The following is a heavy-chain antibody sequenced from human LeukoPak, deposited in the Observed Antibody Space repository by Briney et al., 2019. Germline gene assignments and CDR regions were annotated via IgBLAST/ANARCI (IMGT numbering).Heavy chain of an antibody. J-gene: IGHJ2*01. CDR1: GYTFTSYD. CDR3: ARRGSSGWWWYFDL. D-gene: IGHD6-19*01. CDR2: MNPNSGNT. V-gene: IGHV1-8*01. Sequence: GASVKVSCKASGYTFTSYDINWVRQATGQGLEWMGWMNPNSGNTGYAQKFQGRVTMTRNTSISTAYMELSSLRSEDTAVYYCARRGSSGWWWYFDLWGRGTLVTVSS.